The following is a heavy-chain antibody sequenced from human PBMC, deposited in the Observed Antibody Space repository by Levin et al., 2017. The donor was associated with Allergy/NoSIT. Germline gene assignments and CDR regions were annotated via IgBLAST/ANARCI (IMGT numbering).Heavy chain of an antibody. Sequence: GESLKISCAASGFTFSNAWMSWVRQAPGKGLEWVGRTKRKTDGGTTDYAAPVKGRFTIARDDSKNTLYLQMNSLKTEDTAVYYCTTYSNSWHYFDYWGQGTLVTVSS. D-gene: IGHD6-13*01. CDR3: TTYSNSWHYFDY. CDR1: GFTFSNAW. J-gene: IGHJ4*02. V-gene: IGHV3-15*01. CDR2: TKRKTDGGTT.